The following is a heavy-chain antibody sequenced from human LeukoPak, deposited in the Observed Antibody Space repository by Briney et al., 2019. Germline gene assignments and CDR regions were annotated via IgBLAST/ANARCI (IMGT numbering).Heavy chain of an antibody. CDR3: ARLKYYYDSSGYRAEYFQH. CDR2: IYYSGIT. D-gene: IGHD3-22*01. Sequence: NPSETLSLTCTVSGGSISSYYWNWIRQPPGKGLEWIGYIYYSGITNYNPSLKSRVTISVDTSKNQFSLKLSSVTAADTAVYYCARLKYYYDSSGYRAEYFQHWGQGTLVTVSS. V-gene: IGHV4-59*01. CDR1: GGSISSYY. J-gene: IGHJ1*01.